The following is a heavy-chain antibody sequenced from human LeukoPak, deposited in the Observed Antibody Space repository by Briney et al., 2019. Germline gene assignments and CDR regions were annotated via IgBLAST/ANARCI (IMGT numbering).Heavy chain of an antibody. V-gene: IGHV4-38-2*02. CDR2: IYHSGST. Sequence: PSETLSLTCTVSGYSISSGYYWGWIRQPPGKGLEWIGSIYHSGSTYYNPSLKSRVTISVDTSKNQFSLKLSSVTAADTAVYYCARHIRVTMVRGYYYYYYMDVWGKGTTVTVSS. CDR1: GYSISSGYY. D-gene: IGHD3-10*01. CDR3: ARHIRVTMVRGYYYYYYMDV. J-gene: IGHJ6*03.